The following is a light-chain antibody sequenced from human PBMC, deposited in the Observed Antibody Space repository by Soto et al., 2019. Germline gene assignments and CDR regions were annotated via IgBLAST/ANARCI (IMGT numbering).Light chain of an antibody. CDR3: QHYNSYSEA. J-gene: IGKJ1*01. CDR1: QTISSW. Sequence: DIQMTQSPSTLSGSVGDRVTITCRASQTISSWLAWYQQKPGKAPKLLIYKASTLKSGVPSRVSGSGSGTQFTLTISSLQPDDFATYYYQHYNSYSEAFGQGTKVELK. CDR2: KAS. V-gene: IGKV1-5*03.